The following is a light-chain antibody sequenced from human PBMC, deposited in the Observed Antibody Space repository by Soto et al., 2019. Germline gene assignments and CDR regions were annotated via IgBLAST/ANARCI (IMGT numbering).Light chain of an antibody. V-gene: IGLV2-8*01. CDR1: SSDVGGYNY. CDR2: EVT. CDR3: SSFAGSNNYV. J-gene: IGLJ1*01. Sequence: QAVLTQPASVSGSPGQSITISCTGTSSDVGGYNYVSWYQQHPGKAPKLMIYEVTKWPSGVPDRFSGSKSGNTASLTVSGLQAEDEAEYYCSSFAGSNNYVFGTGTKLTVL.